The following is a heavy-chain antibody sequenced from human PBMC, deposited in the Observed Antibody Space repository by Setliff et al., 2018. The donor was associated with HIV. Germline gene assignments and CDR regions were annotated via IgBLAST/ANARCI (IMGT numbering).Heavy chain of an antibody. CDR3: ASRVYYYDSSGYLREEGFDP. CDR2: IYYSGNT. Sequence: PSETLSLTCTVSNDSINYQYWAWIRQPPGKGLEWIGSIYYSGNTNYNPSLKSRVTISIDTSKNQFSLKLSSVTAADAAVYYCASRVYYYDSSGYLREEGFDPWGQGTLVTVSS. D-gene: IGHD3-22*01. V-gene: IGHV4-59*08. CDR1: NDSINYQY. J-gene: IGHJ5*02.